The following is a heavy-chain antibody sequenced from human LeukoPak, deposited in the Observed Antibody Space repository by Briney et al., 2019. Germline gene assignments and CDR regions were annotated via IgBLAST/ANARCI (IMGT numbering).Heavy chain of an antibody. J-gene: IGHJ6*02. CDR1: GFTFSDYW. V-gene: IGHV3-7*01. CDR2: IKKDGSEK. Sequence: GGSLRLSCAASGFTFSDYWMTWVRQAPGKGLEWVGNIKKDGSEKYYVESLKGRFTISRDNVKNSLYLQMNSLRVEDTAVYYCARDRHCVNGVCHSPAGMDVWGQGTTVTVSS. CDR3: ARDRHCVNGVCHSPAGMDV. D-gene: IGHD2-8*01.